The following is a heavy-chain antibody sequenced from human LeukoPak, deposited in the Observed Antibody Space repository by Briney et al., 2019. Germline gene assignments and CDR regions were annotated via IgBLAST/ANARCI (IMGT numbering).Heavy chain of an antibody. CDR2: ISSSGSTI. CDR3: ARGFRRFDP. Sequence: PGGSLRLSCAASGFTFSSYEMNWVRQAPGKGLEWVSYISSSGSTIFYADSVKGRFTISRDNAKNSLYLQMNSLRAEDTAIYYCARGFRRFDPWGQGTLVTVSS. CDR1: GFTFSSYE. J-gene: IGHJ5*02. V-gene: IGHV3-48*03.